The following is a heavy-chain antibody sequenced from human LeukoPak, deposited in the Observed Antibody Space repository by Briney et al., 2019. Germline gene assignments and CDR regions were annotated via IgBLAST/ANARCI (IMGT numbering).Heavy chain of an antibody. CDR2: SHTNSGGT. Sequence: ASVKVSCKASGSTFTRYYMHRVRQAPGQGLEWRGWSHTNSGGTNSAQTYPVRVTVTRATSITTAYMDLKRLRFDDTAVYYCATAGSPTAAFDIWGQGTMVTVSS. V-gene: IGHV1-2*02. CDR3: ATAGSPTAAFDI. J-gene: IGHJ3*02. CDR1: GSTFTRYY. D-gene: IGHD2-21*02.